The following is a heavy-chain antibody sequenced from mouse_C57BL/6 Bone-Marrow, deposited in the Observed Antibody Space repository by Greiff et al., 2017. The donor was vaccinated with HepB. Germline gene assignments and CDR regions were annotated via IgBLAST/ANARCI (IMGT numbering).Heavy chain of an antibody. V-gene: IGHV1-39*01. Sequence: LVESGPELVKPGASVKISCKASGYSFTDYNMNWVKQSNGKSLEWIGVINPNYGTTSYNQKFKGKATLTVDQSSSTAYMQLNSLTSEDSAVYYCARWDYYGSSYRYFDVWGTGTTVTVSS. J-gene: IGHJ1*03. CDR1: GYSFTDYN. D-gene: IGHD1-1*01. CDR3: ARWDYYGSSYRYFDV. CDR2: INPNYGTT.